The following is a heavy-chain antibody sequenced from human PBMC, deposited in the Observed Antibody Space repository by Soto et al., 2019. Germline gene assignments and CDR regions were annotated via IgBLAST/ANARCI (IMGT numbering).Heavy chain of an antibody. D-gene: IGHD1-26*01. V-gene: IGHV1-3*01. CDR3: ARVRESHYSGSYFYSP. J-gene: IGHJ5*02. CDR2: INAGNGNT. CDR1: GYTFTSYA. Sequence: GASVKVSCKASGYTFTSYAMHWVRQAPGQRLEWMGWINAGNGNTKYSQKFQGRVTITRDTSASTAYMELSSLRSEDTAVYYCARVRESHYSGSYFYSPWGQGTLVTVSS.